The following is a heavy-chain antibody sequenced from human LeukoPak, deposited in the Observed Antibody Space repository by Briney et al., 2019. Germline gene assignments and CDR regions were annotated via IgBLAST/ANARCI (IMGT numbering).Heavy chain of an antibody. V-gene: IGHV4-34*01. CDR3: SRAEVRGVLPDVRRY. D-gene: IGHD3-10*01. J-gene: IGHJ4*02. CDR1: GGSFSGHY. Sequence: SETMSLTCAVYGGSFSGHYWSWIRQSPGKGLEWIGKINDSGSTNYNPSLKSRVTISVDTSKSQFSLKLSSVTAADTALYYCSRAEVRGVLPDVRRYWGQGTLVTVSS. CDR2: INDSGST.